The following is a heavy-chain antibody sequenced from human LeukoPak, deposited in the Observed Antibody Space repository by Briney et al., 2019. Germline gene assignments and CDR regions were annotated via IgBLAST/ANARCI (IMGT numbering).Heavy chain of an antibody. CDR3: AKDQYSRDRATLFDY. J-gene: IGHJ4*02. D-gene: IGHD6-6*01. CDR2: ISSSSSYI. Sequence: AGGSLRLSCAASGFTFSNFGINWVRQAPGKGLEWVSSISSSSSYISYADSVKGRFTISRDNAKNSLDLQMNSLRAEDTAVYYCAKDQYSRDRATLFDYWGQGTLVTVSS. V-gene: IGHV3-21*01. CDR1: GFTFSNFG.